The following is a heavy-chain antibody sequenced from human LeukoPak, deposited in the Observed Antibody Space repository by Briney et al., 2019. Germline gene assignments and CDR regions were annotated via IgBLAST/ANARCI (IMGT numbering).Heavy chain of an antibody. J-gene: IGHJ1*01. CDR3: ARDFAARAEYFQH. V-gene: IGHV3-21*01. CDR2: ISSSSSYI. Sequence: GGSLRLSCAASGFTFSSYSMNWVRQAPGKGLEGVSSISSSSSYIYYADSVKGRFTISRDNAKNSLYLQMNSLRAEDTAVYYCARDFAARAEYFQHWGQGTLVTVSS. D-gene: IGHD2-15*01. CDR1: GFTFSSYS.